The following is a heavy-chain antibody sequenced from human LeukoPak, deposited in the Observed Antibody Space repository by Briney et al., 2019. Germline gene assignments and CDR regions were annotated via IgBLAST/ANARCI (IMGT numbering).Heavy chain of an antibody. CDR3: ARDHNYAFDN. CDR2: IGIDSGNT. CDR1: GSIFNDYS. Sequence: GGSLRLSCAASGSIFNDYSMNWVRQAPGKGLEWISYIGIDSGNTKYADSVKGRFTISGDNAKSSLYLQMNSLRVEDTAVYYCARDHNYAFDNWGQGTLVTVSS. V-gene: IGHV3-48*04. J-gene: IGHJ4*02. D-gene: IGHD4-11*01.